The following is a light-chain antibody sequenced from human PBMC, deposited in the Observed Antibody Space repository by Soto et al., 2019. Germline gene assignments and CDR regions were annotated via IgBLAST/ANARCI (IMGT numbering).Light chain of an antibody. Sequence: VLTQSPGTLSLSPGERATLSCRASQSVSSSFLAWYQQKPGQAPRLLIHAASTGATGIPARFRGSGSGTDFTLTISSLEPEDSAAYFCHQYADSPQTFGQGTKVDIK. CDR3: HQYADSPQT. J-gene: IGKJ2*01. V-gene: IGKV3-20*01. CDR2: AAS. CDR1: QSVSSSF.